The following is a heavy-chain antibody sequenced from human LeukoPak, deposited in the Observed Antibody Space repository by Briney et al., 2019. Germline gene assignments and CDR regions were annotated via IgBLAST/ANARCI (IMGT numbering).Heavy chain of an antibody. J-gene: IGHJ6*03. D-gene: IGHD3-10*01. V-gene: IGHV3-30*02. Sequence: PGGSLRLSCAASGFTFSRSGMHWVRQAPGKGLEWVAFIRYNGNNQYYADSVKGRFTISRDNSKNTLYLQMNSLKGDDTAVYYCAKDSAFYYIDVWGKGTTVIISS. CDR1: GFTFSRSG. CDR3: AKDSAFYYIDV. CDR2: IRYNGNNQ.